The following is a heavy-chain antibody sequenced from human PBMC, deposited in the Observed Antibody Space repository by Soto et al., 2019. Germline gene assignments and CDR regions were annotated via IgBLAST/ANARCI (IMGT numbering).Heavy chain of an antibody. V-gene: IGHV1-69*13. CDR3: ASSGPYYYDSSGYGFDY. Sequence: SVKVSCKASGGTFSSYAISWVRQAPGQGLEWMGGIIPIFGTANYAQKFQGRVTITADESTSTAYMELSSLRSEDTAVYYCASSGPYYYDSSGYGFDYWGQGTLVTVSS. D-gene: IGHD3-22*01. CDR1: GGTFSSYA. J-gene: IGHJ4*02. CDR2: IIPIFGTA.